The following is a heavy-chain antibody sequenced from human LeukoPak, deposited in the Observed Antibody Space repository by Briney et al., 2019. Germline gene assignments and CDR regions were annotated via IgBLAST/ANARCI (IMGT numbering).Heavy chain of an antibody. D-gene: IGHD3-22*01. CDR3: AKDMLYYYDSSGYQVGAFDI. CDR2: IKQDGSEK. V-gene: IGHV3-7*01. CDR1: GFTFSSYW. Sequence: GGSLRLSCAASGFTFSSYWLSWVRQAPGKGLEWVANIKQDGSEKYYVDSVKGRFTISRDNAKNSLYLQMNSLRAEDTAVYYCAKDMLYYYDSSGYQVGAFDIWGQGTMVTVSS. J-gene: IGHJ3*02.